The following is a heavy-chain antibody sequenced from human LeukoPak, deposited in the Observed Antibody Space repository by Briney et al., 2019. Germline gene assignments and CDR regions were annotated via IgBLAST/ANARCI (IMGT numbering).Heavy chain of an antibody. J-gene: IGHJ4*02. CDR2: ISGSGGST. D-gene: IGHD3-22*01. Sequence: GGSLRLSCAASGFTFSSYAMSWVRQAPGKGLEWGSAISGSGGSTYYADSVKGRFTISRDNSKNTLYLQMNSLRAEDTAVYYCAKDPHPLTMIVVAVDYWGQGTLVTVSS. CDR1: GFTFSSYA. CDR3: AKDPHPLTMIVVAVDY. V-gene: IGHV3-23*01.